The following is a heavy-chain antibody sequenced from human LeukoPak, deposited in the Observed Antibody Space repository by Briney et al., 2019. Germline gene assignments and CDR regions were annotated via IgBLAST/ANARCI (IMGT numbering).Heavy chain of an antibody. CDR3: ARAAREYTTSSGYYYYMDV. Sequence: PGGSLRLSCAASGFTFSSYAMSWVRQAPGKGLEWVSYISSSSSTIYYADSVKGRFTISRDNAKNSLYLQMNSLRAEDTAVYYCARAAREYTTSSGYYYYMDVWGKGTTVTASS. CDR1: GFTFSSYA. J-gene: IGHJ6*03. V-gene: IGHV3-48*01. D-gene: IGHD6-6*01. CDR2: ISSSSSTI.